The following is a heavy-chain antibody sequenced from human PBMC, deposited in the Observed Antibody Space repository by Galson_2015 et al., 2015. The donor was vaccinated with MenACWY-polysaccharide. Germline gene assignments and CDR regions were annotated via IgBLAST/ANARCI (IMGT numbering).Heavy chain of an antibody. CDR1: GFIISGYW. D-gene: IGHD1-26*01. Sequence: SLRLSCAASGFIISGYWMSWVRQAPGKGLEWVANIKQDESEKNYVDSVKGRFTISRDNAKNSLYLQMNSLRAEDTAVYYCARDPEWGANDYWGQGTLVTVSS. CDR3: ARDPEWGANDY. V-gene: IGHV3-7*01. CDR2: IKQDESEK. J-gene: IGHJ4*02.